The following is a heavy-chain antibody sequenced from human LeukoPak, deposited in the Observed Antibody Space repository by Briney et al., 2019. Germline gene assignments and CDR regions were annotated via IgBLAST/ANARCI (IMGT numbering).Heavy chain of an antibody. Sequence: KSGGSLRLSCAASGFTFSSYGMHWVRQAPGKGLEWVAVISYDGSNKYYADSVKGRFTISRDNSKNTLYLQMNSLRAEDTAVYYCAKDLDKSIRDAGRWLQDWGQGTLVTVSS. D-gene: IGHD5-24*01. J-gene: IGHJ4*02. V-gene: IGHV3-30*18. CDR3: AKDLDKSIRDAGRWLQD. CDR1: GFTFSSYG. CDR2: ISYDGSNK.